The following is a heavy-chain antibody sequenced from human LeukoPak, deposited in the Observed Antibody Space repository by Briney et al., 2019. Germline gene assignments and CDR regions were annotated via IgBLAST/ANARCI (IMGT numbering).Heavy chain of an antibody. V-gene: IGHV3-74*01. CDR2: INSDGIST. CDR3: ARAISYGYGGLDY. CDR1: GFTFSSYW. Sequence: GGSLRLSCAASGFTFSSYWMHWVGQAPGKGLVWVSRINSDGISTSYADSVKGRFTISRDNAKNTLYLQMNSLRAEDTAVYYCARAISYGYGGLDYWGQGTLVTVSS. D-gene: IGHD5-18*01. J-gene: IGHJ4*01.